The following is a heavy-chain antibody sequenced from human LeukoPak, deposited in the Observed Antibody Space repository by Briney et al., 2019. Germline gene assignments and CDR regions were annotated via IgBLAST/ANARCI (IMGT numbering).Heavy chain of an antibody. V-gene: IGHV4-59*01. CDR2: IYYSGST. Sequence: SETLSLTCTVSGGSISSYYWSWIRQPPGKGLEWIGYIYYSGSTNYNPSLESRVTISVDTSKNQFSLKLSSVTAADTAVYYCARDLKAVVPAAIEVTYYYYGMDVWGQGTTVTVSS. CDR3: ARDLKAVVPAAIEVTYYYYGMDV. D-gene: IGHD2-2*01. CDR1: GGSISSYY. J-gene: IGHJ6*02.